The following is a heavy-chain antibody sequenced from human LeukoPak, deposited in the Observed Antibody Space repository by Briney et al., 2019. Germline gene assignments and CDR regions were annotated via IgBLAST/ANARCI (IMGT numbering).Heavy chain of an antibody. CDR2: ISYDGSNK. D-gene: IGHD6-6*01. J-gene: IGHJ4*02. Sequence: GGSLRLSCAASGFTFSSYAMHWVRQAPGKGLEWVAVISYDGSNKYYADSVKGRFTISRDNSKNTLYLQMNSLRAEDTAVYYCARDNHDPFEYSSSIDYWGQGTLVTVSS. CDR1: GFTFSSYA. V-gene: IGHV3-30*04. CDR3: ARDNHDPFEYSSSIDY.